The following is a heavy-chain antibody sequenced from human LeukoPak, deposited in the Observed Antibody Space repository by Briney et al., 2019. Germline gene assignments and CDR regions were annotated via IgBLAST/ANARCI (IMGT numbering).Heavy chain of an antibody. J-gene: IGHJ6*03. Sequence: ASVKVSCKASGYTFTSYGISWVRQAPGQGLEWMGWISAYNGNTNYAQKLQGRVTMTTDTSTSTAYMELRSLRSDDTAVYYCARVPAATVYYYYYMDVWAKGPRSPSP. CDR3: ARVPAATVYYYYYMDV. CDR2: ISAYNGNT. D-gene: IGHD2-2*01. V-gene: IGHV1-18*01. CDR1: GYTFTSYG.